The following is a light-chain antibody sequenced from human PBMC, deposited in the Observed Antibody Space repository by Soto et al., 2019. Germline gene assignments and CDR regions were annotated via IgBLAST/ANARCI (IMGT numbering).Light chain of an antibody. CDR3: RSYTLFRNSV. CDR1: SSDVGGHNF. J-gene: IGLJ1*01. CDR2: DVT. V-gene: IGLV2-14*01. Sequence: QSVLTQPASVSGSPGQSITICCTGTSSDVGGHNFVSWYQQHPDKAPKLMIYDVTNRPSGVSNHFSGSKSGNTASLTISGLQAVVVAVHQPRSYTLFRNSVFG.